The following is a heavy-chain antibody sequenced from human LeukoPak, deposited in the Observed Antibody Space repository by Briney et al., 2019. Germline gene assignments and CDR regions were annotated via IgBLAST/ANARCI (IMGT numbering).Heavy chain of an antibody. CDR3: VRDWEGFNFDI. CDR2: IHNSGST. D-gene: IGHD1-26*01. CDR1: DGSVRSYY. J-gene: IGHJ3*02. Sequence: SETLSLTCTVSDGSVRSYYWSWIRQPPGEGLEWIAYIHNSGSTNYNPSLKSRVTISVDTSKNHFSLKLSSVTAADTAVYYCVRDWEGFNFDIWGQGTMVTVSS. V-gene: IGHV4-59*02.